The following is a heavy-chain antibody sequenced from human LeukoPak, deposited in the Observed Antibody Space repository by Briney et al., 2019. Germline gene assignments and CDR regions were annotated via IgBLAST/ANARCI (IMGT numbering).Heavy chain of an antibody. Sequence: DSVKVSCKASGYTFSSYGISWVRQAPGQGLEWMGWISVYNGNTNNIQKLQGRVTMTRDTSTNTAYMELRSLRPDDTAVYYCARDAYTPGADYWGQGTLVTVSS. V-gene: IGHV1-18*01. CDR2: ISVYNGNT. J-gene: IGHJ4*02. D-gene: IGHD3-16*01. CDR1: GYTFSSYG. CDR3: ARDAYTPGADY.